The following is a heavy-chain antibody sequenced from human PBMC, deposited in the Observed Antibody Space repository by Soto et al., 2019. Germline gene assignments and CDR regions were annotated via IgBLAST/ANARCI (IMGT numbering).Heavy chain of an antibody. D-gene: IGHD2-21*01. CDR3: ARAFATSLRWPHDDF. Sequence: QVLLVQSGAEVKKPGASVKVPCKASGYDFNNYGFNWLRQSPRLGLEWLGWITPYNGNRNYAQKFQGRVTMTTDAATNTGYMELRSLSSDDTAIYYCARAFATSLRWPHDDFWGQGTLVTVSS. CDR2: ITPYNGNR. J-gene: IGHJ4*02. V-gene: IGHV1-18*01. CDR1: GYDFNNYG.